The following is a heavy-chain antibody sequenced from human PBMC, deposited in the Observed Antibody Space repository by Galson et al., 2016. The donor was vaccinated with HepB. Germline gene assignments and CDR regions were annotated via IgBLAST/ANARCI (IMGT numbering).Heavy chain of an antibody. J-gene: IGHJ4*02. CDR1: GFTFDTHA. V-gene: IGHV3-23*01. CDR3: AKIQMAVTGNVGYFDY. D-gene: IGHD6-19*01. Sequence: SLRLSCAASGFTFDTHAMNWVRQAPGKGLEWVSAISGSGLKTDYADSVKGRFTIFRDNSKNTVSLQMSNLRVGDTAVYYCAKIQMAVTGNVGYFDYWGQGALVTVSS. CDR2: ISGSGLKT.